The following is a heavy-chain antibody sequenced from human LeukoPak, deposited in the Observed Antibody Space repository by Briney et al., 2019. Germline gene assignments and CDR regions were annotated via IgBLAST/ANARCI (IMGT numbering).Heavy chain of an antibody. D-gene: IGHD6-13*01. J-gene: IGHJ4*02. CDR2: ISGSGGRT. CDR3: AKGDREGAAGGTGFDY. CDR1: GFTFSSYA. Sequence: GGSLRLSCAASGFTFSSYAMSWVRQAPGKGLEWVSAISGSGGRTYYADSVKGWFAFSRDNSKNTLSLQMNSLRLEGTAVYYCAKGDREGAAGGTGFDYWGQGTLVTVSS. V-gene: IGHV3-23*01.